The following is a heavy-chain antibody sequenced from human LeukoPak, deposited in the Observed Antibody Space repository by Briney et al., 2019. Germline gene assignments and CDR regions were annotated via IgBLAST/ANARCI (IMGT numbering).Heavy chain of an antibody. Sequence: SETLSLTCAVYGGSFSGYYWSWIRQPPGKGLEWIGEINHSGSTNYNPSLKSRVNISVDTSKNQFSLKLSSVTAADTAVYYCARGCDDSSGYYQYYFDYWGQGTLVTVSS. D-gene: IGHD3-22*01. CDR2: INHSGST. J-gene: IGHJ4*02. V-gene: IGHV4-34*01. CDR3: ARGCDDSSGYYQYYFDY. CDR1: GGSFSGYY.